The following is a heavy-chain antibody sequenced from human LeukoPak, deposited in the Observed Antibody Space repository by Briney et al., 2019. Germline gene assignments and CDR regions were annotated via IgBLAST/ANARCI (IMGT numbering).Heavy chain of an antibody. V-gene: IGHV4-31*03. D-gene: IGHD6-19*01. J-gene: IGHJ4*02. CDR2: IYYSGST. Sequence: TLSPTCNNLGGSINSGDHYWGWVRQHPGKGLGGIGFIYYSGSTHYNPSLKSRVSMSVETSKNQFSLKLSSVTAADTAVYYCARLGRGIAVAGVFDYWGQGTLVTVSS. CDR1: GGSINSGDHY. CDR3: ARLGRGIAVAGVFDY.